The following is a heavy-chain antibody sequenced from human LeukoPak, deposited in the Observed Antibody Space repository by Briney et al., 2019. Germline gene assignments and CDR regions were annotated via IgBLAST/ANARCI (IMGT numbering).Heavy chain of an antibody. CDR2: FDPEDGET. J-gene: IGHJ6*02. D-gene: IGHD2-15*01. CDR3: AREAPLESGGYCTGGRCYGGDYYYGMDV. V-gene: IGHV1-24*01. CDR1: GYTLTELS. Sequence: ASVKVSCKVSGYTLTELSMHWVRQAPGKGLEWMGGFDPEDGETIYAQKFQGRVAMTEDTSTDTAYMELSSLRSDDTAVYYCAREAPLESGGYCTGGRCYGGDYYYGMDVWGQGTTVTVSS.